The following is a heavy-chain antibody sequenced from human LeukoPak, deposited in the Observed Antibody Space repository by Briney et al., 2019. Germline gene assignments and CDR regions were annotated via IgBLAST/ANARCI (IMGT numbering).Heavy chain of an antibody. J-gene: IGHJ3*02. V-gene: IGHV4-38-2*02. D-gene: IGHD3-22*01. CDR3: AREGYYYDSSGYLGAFDI. CDR2: IYHSGST. Sequence: SETLSLTCTVSGYSISSGYYWGWIRQPPGKGLEWIGSIYHSGSTYYNPSLKSRVTISVDTSKNQFSLKLSSVTAADTAVYYCAREGYYYDSSGYLGAFDIWGQGTMVTVSS. CDR1: GYSISSGYY.